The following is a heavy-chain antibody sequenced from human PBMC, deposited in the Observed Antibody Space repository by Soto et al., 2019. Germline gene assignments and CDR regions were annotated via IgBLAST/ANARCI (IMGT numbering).Heavy chain of an antibody. CDR3: AREPSEGYCSGGSCYARLLDY. CDR2: IIPILGIA. Sequence: QVQLVQSGAEVKKPGSSVKVSCKASGGTFSSYTISWVRQAPGQGLEWMGRIIPILGIANYAQKFQGRVTITADKSTSTAYMELSSLRSEDTAVYYCAREPSEGYCSGGSCYARLLDYWGQGTLVTVPS. CDR1: GGTFSSYT. J-gene: IGHJ4*02. D-gene: IGHD2-15*01. V-gene: IGHV1-69*08.